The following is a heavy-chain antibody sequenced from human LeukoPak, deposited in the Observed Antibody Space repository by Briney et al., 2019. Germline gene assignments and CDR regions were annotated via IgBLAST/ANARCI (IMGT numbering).Heavy chain of an antibody. D-gene: IGHD1-1*01. Sequence: ASVKVSCKASGYTFTSYGISWVRQAPGQGLEWMGWISAYNGNTNYAQKLQGRVTMTTDTSTSTAYMELRSLRSDDTAVYYCATTTHYYYYMDVWGKGTTVTVSS. V-gene: IGHV1-18*01. J-gene: IGHJ6*03. CDR1: GYTFTSYG. CDR3: ATTTHYYYYMDV. CDR2: ISAYNGNT.